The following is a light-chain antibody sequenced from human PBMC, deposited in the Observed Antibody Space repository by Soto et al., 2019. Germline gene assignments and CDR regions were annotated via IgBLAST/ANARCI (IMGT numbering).Light chain of an antibody. J-gene: IGKJ4*01. CDR2: AVS. CDR3: LQYNSFPLT. Sequence: DIQMTQSPSSLSASVGDRVTITCRASQGIRKDLGWYQQKPGKAPKRLIYAVSSLHSGVPSRFRGSASGTEITITISSLQHEDSATYYCLQYNSFPLTFGGGTKVELK. CDR1: QGIRKD. V-gene: IGKV1-17*01.